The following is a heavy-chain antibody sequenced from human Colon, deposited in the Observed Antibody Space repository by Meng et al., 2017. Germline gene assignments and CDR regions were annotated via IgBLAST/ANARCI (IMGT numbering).Heavy chain of an antibody. CDR3: ARARSGSYYGDV. J-gene: IGHJ6*03. CDR1: GFTFSSYW. Sequence: GVSLRLSCAASGFTFSSYWMHWVRQAPGKGLVWVSRINSDGSSTTYADSVKGRFTISRDNAKNTLYLQMNSLRAEDTAVYYCARARSGSYYGDVWGQGTTVTVSS. CDR2: INSDGSST. V-gene: IGHV3-74*01. D-gene: IGHD1-26*01.